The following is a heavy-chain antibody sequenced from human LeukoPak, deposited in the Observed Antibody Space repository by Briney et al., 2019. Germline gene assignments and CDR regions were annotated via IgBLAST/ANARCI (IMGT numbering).Heavy chain of an antibody. CDR2: ISSSSSYI. Sequence: GGSLRLSCAASGFTFSSYSMNWVRQAPGKGLEWVSSISSSSSYIYYADSVKGRFTISRDNAKNSLYLQMNSLRAEDTAVYYCVREVLGVTTINWFDPWGLGTLVTVSS. J-gene: IGHJ5*02. V-gene: IGHV3-21*01. D-gene: IGHD4-11*01. CDR3: VREVLGVTTINWFDP. CDR1: GFTFSSYS.